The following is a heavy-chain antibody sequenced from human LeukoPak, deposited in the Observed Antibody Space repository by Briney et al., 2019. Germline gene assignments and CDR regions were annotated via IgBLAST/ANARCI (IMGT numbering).Heavy chain of an antibody. CDR3: ARDPMQEYCGGDCYSP. CDR1: AGTFSSYA. CDR2: IIPIFGTA. J-gene: IGHJ5*02. D-gene: IGHD2-21*02. Sequence: SVKVSCKASAGTFSSYAISWVRQAPGQGLEWMGGIIPIFGTANYAQKFQGRVTITADESTSTAYMELSSLRSEDTAVYYCARDPMQEYCGGDCYSPWGQGTLVTVSS. V-gene: IGHV1-69*13.